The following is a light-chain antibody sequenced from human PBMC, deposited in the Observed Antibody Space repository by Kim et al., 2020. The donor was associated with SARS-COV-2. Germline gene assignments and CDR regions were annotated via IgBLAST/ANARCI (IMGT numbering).Light chain of an antibody. J-gene: IGKJ1*01. CDR1: QSVSSNY. CDR2: GAS. Sequence: EIVLTQSPGTLSLSPGERATLSCRASQSVSSNYLAWHQQKPGQAPRLLNYGASSRATGIPDRFSGSGSGTDFTLTISRLEPEDFAVYYCQQYGSSPRTFGLGTKVDIK. V-gene: IGKV3-20*01. CDR3: QQYGSSPRT.